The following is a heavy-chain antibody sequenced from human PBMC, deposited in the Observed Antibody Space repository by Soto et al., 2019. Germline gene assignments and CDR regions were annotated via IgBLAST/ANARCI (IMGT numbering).Heavy chain of an antibody. Sequence: GGSLRLSCAASGFTFSSYGMHWVRQAPGKGLEWVAVIWYDGSNKYYADSVKGRFTISRDNSKNTLYLQMNSLRAEDTAVYYCARLEDSSGWSDYYYYYGMDVWGQGTTVTVSS. D-gene: IGHD6-19*01. J-gene: IGHJ6*02. CDR1: GFTFSSYG. CDR3: ARLEDSSGWSDYYYYYGMDV. V-gene: IGHV3-33*01. CDR2: IWYDGSNK.